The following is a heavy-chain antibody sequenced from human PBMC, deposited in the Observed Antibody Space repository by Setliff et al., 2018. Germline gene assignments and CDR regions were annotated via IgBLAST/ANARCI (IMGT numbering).Heavy chain of an antibody. J-gene: IGHJ6*02. V-gene: IGHV4-61*02. CDR2: IYTDGTT. CDR1: GGSLSSGSNY. CDR3: AKEHVVISFVTNTHHHYGMDV. D-gene: IGHD2-8*01. Sequence: TSETLSLTCTVSGGSLSSGSNYWGWFRQPAGKGLEWVGRIYTDGTTNYNPSLKSRVSISADTSMNHFSLRMTSVSAADTAVYYCAKEHVVISFVTNTHHHYGMDVWGQGTTVTVSS.